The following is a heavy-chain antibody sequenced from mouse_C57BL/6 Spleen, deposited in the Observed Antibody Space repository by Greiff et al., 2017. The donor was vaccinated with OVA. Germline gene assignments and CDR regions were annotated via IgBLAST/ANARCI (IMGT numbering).Heavy chain of an antibody. Sequence: DVMLVESGGGLVQPGGSMKLSCVASGFTFSNYWMNWVRQSPEKGLEWVAQIRLKSDNYATHYAESVKGRFTISRDDSKSSVYLQMNNLRAEDTGIYYCTVYYGSSYFAYWGQGTLVTVSA. J-gene: IGHJ3*01. CDR1: GFTFSNYW. CDR3: TVYYGSSYFAY. D-gene: IGHD1-1*01. CDR2: IRLKSDNYAT. V-gene: IGHV6-3*01.